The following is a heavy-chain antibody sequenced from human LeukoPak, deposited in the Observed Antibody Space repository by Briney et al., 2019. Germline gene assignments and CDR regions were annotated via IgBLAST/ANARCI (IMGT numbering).Heavy chain of an antibody. J-gene: IGHJ4*02. Sequence: PGRSLRLSCAASGFTFDDYAMHWVRQAPGKGLEWVSGIGWNSGSIGYAVSVKGRFTISRDNAKSSLYLRMNSLRAEDMAFYYCAKDSERDTTMVIDYWGQGTLVTVSS. CDR1: GFTFDDYA. D-gene: IGHD5-18*01. CDR3: AKDSERDTTMVIDY. CDR2: IGWNSGSI. V-gene: IGHV3-9*03.